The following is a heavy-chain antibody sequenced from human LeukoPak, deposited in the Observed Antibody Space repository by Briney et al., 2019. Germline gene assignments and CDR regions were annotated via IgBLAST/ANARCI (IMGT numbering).Heavy chain of an antibody. J-gene: IGHJ4*02. D-gene: IGHD3-3*01. Sequence: GGSLRLSCAASGFTLSSYGMHWVRQAPGKGLEWVAVIWYDGSNKYYADSVKGRFTISRDNSKNTLYLQMNSLRAEDTAVYYCARVNDFWSGYYTFDYWGQGTLVTVSS. V-gene: IGHV3-33*01. CDR1: GFTLSSYG. CDR3: ARVNDFWSGYYTFDY. CDR2: IWYDGSNK.